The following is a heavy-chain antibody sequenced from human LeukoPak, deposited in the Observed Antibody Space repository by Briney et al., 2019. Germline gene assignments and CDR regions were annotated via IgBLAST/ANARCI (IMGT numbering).Heavy chain of an antibody. J-gene: IGHJ6*02. V-gene: IGHV1-69*04. Sequence: SVKVSCKASGYTFTSYAISWVRQAPGQGLEWMGRIIPILGIANYAQKFQGRVTITADKSTSTAYMELSSLRSEDTAVYYCARERWLQSRRSYYYGMDVWGQGTTVTVSS. CDR2: IIPILGIA. CDR3: ARERWLQSRRSYYYGMDV. CDR1: GYTFTSYA. D-gene: IGHD5-24*01.